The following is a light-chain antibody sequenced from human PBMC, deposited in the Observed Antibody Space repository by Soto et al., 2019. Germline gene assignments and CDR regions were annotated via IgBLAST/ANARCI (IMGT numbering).Light chain of an antibody. CDR1: SGDVGGYYY. J-gene: IGLJ1*01. V-gene: IGLV2-8*01. CDR3: CSYAGNNNYV. Sequence: QSALTQPASVSGSPGQSITISCTGTSGDVGGYYYVSWYQQLPGKAPKLMIYEVTKRPSGVPDRFSGSKSGNTASLTVSGLQAEDEADYYCCSYAGNNNYVFGTGTKLTVL. CDR2: EVT.